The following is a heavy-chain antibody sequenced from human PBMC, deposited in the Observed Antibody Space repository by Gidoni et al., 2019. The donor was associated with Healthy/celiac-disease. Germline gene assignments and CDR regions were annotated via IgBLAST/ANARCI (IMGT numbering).Heavy chain of an antibody. D-gene: IGHD3-22*01. J-gene: IGHJ4*02. CDR3: TTLRYYYDSSGYSGTDYFDY. V-gene: IGHV3-15*01. CDR1: GFTFSTAW. CDR2: IKSKTDGGTT. Sequence: EVQLVESGGGLVQPGGSLRLSCAASGFTFSTAWMSWVRQAPGKGLEWVGRIKSKTDGGTTDYAAPVKGRFTISRDDSKNTLYLQMNSLKTEDTAVYYCTTLRYYYDSSGYSGTDYFDYWGQGTLVTVSS.